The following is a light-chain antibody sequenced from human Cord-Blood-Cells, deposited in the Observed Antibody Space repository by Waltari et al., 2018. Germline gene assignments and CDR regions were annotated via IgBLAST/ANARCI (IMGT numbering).Light chain of an antibody. Sequence: EIVLTQSPGTLSLSPGERPTLSCRASQSVSSSYLAWYQQKPCQAPRLLIYGASSRATGIPDRFSGSGSGTDFTLTISRLEPEDFAVYYCQQYGSSPPFTFGPVTKVDIK. CDR2: GAS. J-gene: IGKJ3*01. V-gene: IGKV3-20*01. CDR1: QSVSSSY. CDR3: QQYGSSPPFT.